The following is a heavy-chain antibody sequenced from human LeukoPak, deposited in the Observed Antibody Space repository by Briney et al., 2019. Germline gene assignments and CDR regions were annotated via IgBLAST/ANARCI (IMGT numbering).Heavy chain of an antibody. V-gene: IGHV4-34*01. Sequence: KTSETLSLTCAVYGGSFSGYYWSWIRQPPGKGLEWIGEINHSGSTNYNPSLKSRVTISVDTSKNQFSLKLSSVTAADTAVYYCARGPRFPSHRKKIYSDAFDIWGQGTMVTVSS. J-gene: IGHJ3*02. CDR3: ARGPRFPSHRKKIYSDAFDI. CDR1: GGSFSGYY. D-gene: IGHD6-13*01. CDR2: INHSGST.